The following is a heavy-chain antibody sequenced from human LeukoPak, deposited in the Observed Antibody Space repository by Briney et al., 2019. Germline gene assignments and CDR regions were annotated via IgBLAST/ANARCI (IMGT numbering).Heavy chain of an antibody. CDR1: GFTFSSYS. D-gene: IGHD6-13*01. CDR3: ARVSSSWHYFDY. V-gene: IGHV3-21*01. Sequence: GGSLRLSCAASGFTFSSYSMSWVRQAPGKGLEWVSSISSSSGYIYYADSVKGRFTISRHNAKNSLYLQMDSLRAEDTAVYYCARVSSSWHYFDYWGQGTLVTVSS. CDR2: ISSSSGYI. J-gene: IGHJ4*02.